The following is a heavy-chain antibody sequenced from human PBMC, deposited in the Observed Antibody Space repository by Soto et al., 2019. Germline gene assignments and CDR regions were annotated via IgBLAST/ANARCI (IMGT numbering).Heavy chain of an antibody. D-gene: IGHD2-21*01. CDR3: VRRVNIPSSYFDL. CDR2: INYSGTA. CDR1: GASISKTSSY. Sequence: QVELQQSGPGVGRPSETLSLTCSVSGASISKTSSYWGWIRQPPGKGLEWIGSINYSGTAYYSPSLMSRATLSVDTSANQFSLRLMSVTAADTAFYFCVRRVNIPSSYFDLWGREKPVIVSS. V-gene: IGHV4-39*01. J-gene: IGHJ2*01.